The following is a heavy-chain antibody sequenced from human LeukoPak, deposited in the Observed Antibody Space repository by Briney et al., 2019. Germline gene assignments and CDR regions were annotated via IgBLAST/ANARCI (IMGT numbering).Heavy chain of an antibody. Sequence: GASVKVSCKASGGTFSSYAISWVRQAPGQGLEWMGRIIPTLGIANYAQKFQGRVTITADKSTSTAYMELSSLRSEDTAVYYCAMGEMDYGEAFDIWGQGTMVTVSS. J-gene: IGHJ3*02. CDR3: AMGEMDYGEAFDI. CDR2: IIPTLGIA. V-gene: IGHV1-69*04. CDR1: GGTFSSYA. D-gene: IGHD4-17*01.